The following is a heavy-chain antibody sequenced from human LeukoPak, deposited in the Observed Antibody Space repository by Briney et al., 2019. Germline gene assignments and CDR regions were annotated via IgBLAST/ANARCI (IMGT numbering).Heavy chain of an antibody. J-gene: IGHJ3*02. CDR1: GFTFSSYW. Sequence: GRSLRLSCAASGFTFSSYWMSWVRQAPGKGLQWVANVKQDGSERNYVDSVKGRFTISRDNAKNSLYLQMNSLRVEDTAVYYCARADYGADDALDIWGQGTMVTVSS. D-gene: IGHD4-17*01. CDR2: VKQDGSER. CDR3: ARADYGADDALDI. V-gene: IGHV3-7*03.